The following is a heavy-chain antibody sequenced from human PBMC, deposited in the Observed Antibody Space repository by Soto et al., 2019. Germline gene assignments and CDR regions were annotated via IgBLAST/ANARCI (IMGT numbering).Heavy chain of an antibody. D-gene: IGHD6-25*01. CDR3: HSGKYSGLDV. Sequence: SQTLSLTCAISGDSFSSNGVAWNWIRQSPSRGLEWLGRTYYRSKWYNDYAVSVKSRITVNPDTSKNQFSLQLSSVTHEDTAVYSCHSGKYSGLDVWGQGTMVTVSS. J-gene: IGHJ3*01. V-gene: IGHV6-1*01. CDR1: GDSFSSNGVA. CDR2: TYYRSKWYN.